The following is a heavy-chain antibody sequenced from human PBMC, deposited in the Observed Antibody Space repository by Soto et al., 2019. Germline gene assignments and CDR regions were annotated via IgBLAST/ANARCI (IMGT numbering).Heavy chain of an antibody. V-gene: IGHV1-18*04. Sequence: ASVKVSCKASGYTFTRYSINWVRQAPGQGLEWVGWISNYNGDTKYAQKFQGRVTLTTDTSTTTAYMDLRSLTSDDTAVYFCARGDSTGSPTGWFDPWGQGTLVTVSS. D-gene: IGHD6-19*01. CDR2: ISNYNGDT. CDR1: GYTFTRYS. J-gene: IGHJ5*02. CDR3: ARGDSTGSPTGWFDP.